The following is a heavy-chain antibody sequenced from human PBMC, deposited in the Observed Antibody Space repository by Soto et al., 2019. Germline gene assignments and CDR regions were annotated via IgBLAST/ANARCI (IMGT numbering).Heavy chain of an antibody. Sequence: PGGSLRLSCAASGFTFSSYAMSWVRQAPGKGLKWVSAISGSGGSTYYADSVKGRFTISRDNSKNTLYLQMNSLRAEDTAVYYCSGGDYDFWSGYYGGGYYYYMDVWGKGTTVTVSS. J-gene: IGHJ6*03. V-gene: IGHV3-23*01. CDR2: ISGSGGST. D-gene: IGHD3-3*01. CDR3: SGGDYDFWSGYYGGGYYYYMDV. CDR1: GFTFSSYA.